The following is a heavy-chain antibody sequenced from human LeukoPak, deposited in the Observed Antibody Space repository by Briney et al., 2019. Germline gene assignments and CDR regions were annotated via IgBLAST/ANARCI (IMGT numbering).Heavy chain of an antibody. CDR2: ISSSGTAI. V-gene: IGHV3-48*03. CDR1: GFTFRTYE. CDR3: AREGSSSTYYFDAFDI. J-gene: IGHJ3*02. Sequence: GGSLRLSCEASGFTFRTYEMNWLRQAPGKGLEWISYISSSGTAIHYADSVKGRFTISRDNAKNSLYLQMNSLRAEDTAFYYCAREGSSSTYYFDAFDIWGQGTMVTVSS. D-gene: IGHD3-22*01.